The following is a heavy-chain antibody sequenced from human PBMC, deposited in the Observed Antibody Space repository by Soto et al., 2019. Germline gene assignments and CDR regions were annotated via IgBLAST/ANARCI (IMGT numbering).Heavy chain of an antibody. D-gene: IGHD2-15*01. J-gene: IGHJ4*02. Sequence: QVQLVQSGAEVKKPGASVKVSCKASGYTFTSYGITWVRQAPGQGLEWMGWISAYNGNTNFAQKLQGRVTMTTDTSTSTAYMELRGLRSDDTAVYCCARCSGGSCYPTEGDYWGQGTLVTVSS. CDR1: GYTFTSYG. CDR2: ISAYNGNT. CDR3: ARCSGGSCYPTEGDY. V-gene: IGHV1-18*01.